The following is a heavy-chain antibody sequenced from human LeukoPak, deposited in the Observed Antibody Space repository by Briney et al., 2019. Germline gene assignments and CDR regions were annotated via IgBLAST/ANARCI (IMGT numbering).Heavy chain of an antibody. CDR1: GFTFSSCG. V-gene: IGHV3-30*18. CDR2: ISYDGSNK. J-gene: IGHJ4*02. D-gene: IGHD3-22*01. Sequence: PGRSLRLSCAASGFTFSSCGMHWVRQAPGKGLEWVAVISYDGSNKYYADSVKGRFTISRDNSKNTLYLQMNSLRAEDTAVYYCAKGGHYDSSGYYIQIDWGQGTLVTVSS. CDR3: AKGGHYDSSGYYIQID.